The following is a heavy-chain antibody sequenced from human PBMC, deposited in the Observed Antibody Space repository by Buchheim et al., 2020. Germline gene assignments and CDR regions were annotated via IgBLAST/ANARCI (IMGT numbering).Heavy chain of an antibody. V-gene: IGHV3-48*03. Sequence: EVQLVESGGGLVQPGGSLRLSCAASGFTFSSYEMNWVRQAPGKGLEWVSYIVSSGSTIYYADSLKGRFTISRATAKNSLSLQMNSLRAEDTAVYYCARTRPGDVKWLQFDYWGQGT. CDR2: IVSSGSTI. J-gene: IGHJ4*02. CDR3: ARTRPGDVKWLQFDY. D-gene: IGHD5-24*01. CDR1: GFTFSSYE.